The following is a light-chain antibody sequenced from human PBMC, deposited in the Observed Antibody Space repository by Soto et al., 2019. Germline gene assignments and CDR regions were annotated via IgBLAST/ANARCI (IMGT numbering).Light chain of an antibody. CDR3: QSYDSSLSGSV. CDR2: GNS. J-gene: IGLJ3*02. CDR1: SSNIGAGYD. V-gene: IGLV1-40*01. Sequence: QSVLTQPPSVSGAPGQRVTISCTGSSSNIGAGYDVHWYQQLPGTAPKLLIYGNSNRPSGVPDRFSGSKSGTSASLAITGXQAEDEADYYCQSYDSSLSGSVFGGGTKLT.